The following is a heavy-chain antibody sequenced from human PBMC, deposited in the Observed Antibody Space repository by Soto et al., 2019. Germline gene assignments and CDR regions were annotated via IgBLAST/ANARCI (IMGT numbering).Heavy chain of an antibody. J-gene: IGHJ6*03. V-gene: IGHV1-2*04. CDR1: GYTFTGYY. CDR3: ARGNGDYFDYYYYMDV. CDR2: INPNSGGT. D-gene: IGHD4-17*01. Sequence: QVQLVQSGAEVKKPGASVKVSCKASGYTFTGYYMHWVRQAPGQGLEWMGWINPNSGGTNYAQKFQGWVTMTRDTSMSTAYMELSRLRSDDTAVYYCARGNGDYFDYYYYMDVWGKGTTVTVSS.